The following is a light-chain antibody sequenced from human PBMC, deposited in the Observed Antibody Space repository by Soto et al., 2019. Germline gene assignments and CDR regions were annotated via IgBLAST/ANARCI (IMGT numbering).Light chain of an antibody. V-gene: IGLV2-14*01. Sequence: QSALAQPSSVSGSPGQSITISCTGTITDVGGYNYVSWYQHHPGKGPKLIIYEVSNRPSGVSDRFSGSKSGNKASLIISNLEAEDESDYYCGSYTSTDTPFVFGTGTKVTVL. CDR2: EVS. CDR1: ITDVGGYNY. J-gene: IGLJ1*01. CDR3: GSYTSTDTPFV.